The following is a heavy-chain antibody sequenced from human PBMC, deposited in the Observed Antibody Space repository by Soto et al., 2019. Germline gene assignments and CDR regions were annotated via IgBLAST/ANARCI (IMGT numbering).Heavy chain of an antibody. CDR2: IYYSGST. J-gene: IGHJ6*02. CDR3: ARGRGRTTGPYYYGMDV. Sequence: SETLSLTCTVSGGSISSYYWSWIRQPPGKGLEWIGYIYYSGSTNYNPSLKSRVTISVDTSKNQFSLKLSSVTAADTAVYYCARGRGRTTGPYYYGMDVWGQGTTVTVSS. D-gene: IGHD4-17*01. V-gene: IGHV4-59*01. CDR1: GGSISSYY.